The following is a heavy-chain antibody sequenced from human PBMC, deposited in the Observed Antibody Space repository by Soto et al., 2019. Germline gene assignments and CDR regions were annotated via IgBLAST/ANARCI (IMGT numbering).Heavy chain of an antibody. Sequence: GGSLRLSCAASGFTFDDYAMHWVRQAPGKGLEWVSGISWNSGSIGYADSVKGRFTISRDNAKNSLYLQMNSLRAEDTALCYCAKGYPRITMVGTAGNHGMDVWGQGTTVTVSS. V-gene: IGHV3-9*01. CDR1: GFTFDDYA. CDR2: ISWNSGSI. J-gene: IGHJ6*02. CDR3: AKGYPRITMVGTAGNHGMDV. D-gene: IGHD3-10*01.